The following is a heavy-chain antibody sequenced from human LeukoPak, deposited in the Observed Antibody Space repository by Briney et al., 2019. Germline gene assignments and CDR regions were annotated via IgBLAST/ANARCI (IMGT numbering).Heavy chain of an antibody. V-gene: IGHV3-43*01. CDR3: ARDPYNGAYSEGYYYYYMDV. Sequence: GGSLRLSCAASGLTFDEYTMHWVRHGPGKGLEWVSLISRNGGTTKYADSVKGRFTISRDNAKNSLYLQMNSLRVEDTAIYYCARDPYNGAYSEGYYYYYMDVWGKGTTVTVSS. CDR2: ISRNGGTT. CDR1: GLTFDEYT. D-gene: IGHD1-1*01. J-gene: IGHJ6*03.